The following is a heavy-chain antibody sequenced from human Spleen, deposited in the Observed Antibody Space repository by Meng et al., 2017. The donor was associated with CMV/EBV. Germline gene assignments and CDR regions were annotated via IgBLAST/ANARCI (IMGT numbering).Heavy chain of an antibody. D-gene: IGHD6-19*01. CDR2: ISSSSSYI. CDR3: ARGGAYSSGWFPASFDY. CDR1: FTCSSYS. J-gene: IGHJ4*02. V-gene: IGHV3-21*01. Sequence: FTCSSYSMNWVRQAPGKGLEWVSSISSSSSYIYYADSVKGRFTISRDNAKNSLYLQMNSLRAEDTAVYYCARGGAYSSGWFPASFDYWGQGTLVTVSS.